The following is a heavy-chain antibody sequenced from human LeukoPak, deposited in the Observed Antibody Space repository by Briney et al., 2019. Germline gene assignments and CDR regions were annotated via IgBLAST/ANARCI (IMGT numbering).Heavy chain of an antibody. CDR3: ARGLQQQLVFGWFDP. J-gene: IGHJ5*02. CDR1: GYTFTGYY. D-gene: IGHD6-13*01. V-gene: IGHV1-2*02. Sequence: ASVKVSCKAFGYTFTGYYMHWVRQAPGQGLEWMGWINPNSGGTNYAQKFQGRVTMTRDTSISTAYMELSRLRSDDTAVYYCARGLQQQLVFGWFDPWGQGTLVTVSS. CDR2: INPNSGGT.